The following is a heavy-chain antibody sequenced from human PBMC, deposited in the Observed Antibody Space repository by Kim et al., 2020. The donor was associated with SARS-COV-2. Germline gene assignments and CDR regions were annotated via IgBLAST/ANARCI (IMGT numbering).Heavy chain of an antibody. CDR1: GFTFGFYG. J-gene: IGHJ6*02. CDR2: ITWNSGSV. V-gene: IGHV3-9*01. Sequence: GGSLRLSCAASGFTFGFYGMHWVRQAPGKGLEWVSGITWNSGSVGYADSVKGRFTISRDNAKNSLYLQMNSLRPEDTAFYYCAKRQESGWAMDVWGQGTT. CDR3: AKRQESGWAMDV.